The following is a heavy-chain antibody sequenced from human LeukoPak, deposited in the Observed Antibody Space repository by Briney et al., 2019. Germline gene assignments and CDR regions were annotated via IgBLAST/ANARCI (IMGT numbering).Heavy chain of an antibody. CDR2: ISRNSASI. J-gene: IGHJ4*02. CDR1: GVTFDDYA. CDR3: AKEVATDSGYDVPSDY. V-gene: IGHV3-9*01. Sequence: GGSLRLSCAASGVTFDDYAMHWVRQAPGKGLEWVSGISRNSASIGYADSVKGRFTISRDNAKKSLFLQMNSLRVEDTALYYCAKEVATDSGYDVPSDYWGQGILVTVSS. D-gene: IGHD5-12*01.